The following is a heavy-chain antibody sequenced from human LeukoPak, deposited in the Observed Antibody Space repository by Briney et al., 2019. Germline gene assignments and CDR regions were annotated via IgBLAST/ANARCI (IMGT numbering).Heavy chain of an antibody. CDR2: MNPNSGNT. CDR3: ARAGVGVPAQPPDY. CDR1: GYTFTSYD. V-gene: IGHV1-8*01. D-gene: IGHD2-2*01. Sequence: SVKVSCKASGYTFTSYDINWVRQATGQGLEWMGWMNPNSGNTGYAQKFQGRVTMTRNTSISTAYMELSSLRSEDMAVYYCARAGVGVPAQPPDYWGQGTLVTVSS. J-gene: IGHJ4*02.